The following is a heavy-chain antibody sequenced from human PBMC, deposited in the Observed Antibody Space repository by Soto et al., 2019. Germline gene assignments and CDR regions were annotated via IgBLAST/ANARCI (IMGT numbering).Heavy chain of an antibody. CDR1: GFTFRSYA. D-gene: IGHD3-3*01. CDR2: ISYDGSNK. Sequence: QVQLVESGGNMVQPGRSLRLSCAASGFTFRSYAMHWVRQAPGKGLEWVAVISYDGSNKYYADSVKGRFTISRDNSKNTLYLQMNSLRAEDTAVYYCARSPDTYYDFWSGSRYYYYSMDVWGQGTTVTVSS. J-gene: IGHJ6*02. V-gene: IGHV3-30-3*01. CDR3: ARSPDTYYDFWSGSRYYYYSMDV.